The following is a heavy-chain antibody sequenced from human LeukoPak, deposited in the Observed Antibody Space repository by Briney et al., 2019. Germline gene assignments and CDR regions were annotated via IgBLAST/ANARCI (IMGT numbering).Heavy chain of an antibody. Sequence: SGTMSLTCAVSGGSISSSNWWSWVRQPPGKGLEWIGEIYHSGITNYNPSLKSRVTISVDKSKNQFSLRLSSVTAADTAVYYCARGPGGYSFWFDPWGQGTLVTVSS. CDR2: IYHSGIT. J-gene: IGHJ5*02. CDR3: ARGPGGYSFWFDP. D-gene: IGHD5-18*01. CDR1: GGSISSSNW. V-gene: IGHV4-4*02.